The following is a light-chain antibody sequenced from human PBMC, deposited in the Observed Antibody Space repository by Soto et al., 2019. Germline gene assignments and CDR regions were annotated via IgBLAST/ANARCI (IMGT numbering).Light chain of an antibody. Sequence: QSALNQPASVSASPGQTITIPCTGTSSDVGSYNLVSWFQQHPGKVPKLLIYEGTKRPSGLSDRFSGSKSGNTASLTISGLQVADVSDYYCYSYAGDNLYVFGTGTKLTVL. V-gene: IGLV2-23*01. CDR1: SSDVGSYNL. J-gene: IGLJ1*01. CDR2: EGT. CDR3: YSYAGDNLYV.